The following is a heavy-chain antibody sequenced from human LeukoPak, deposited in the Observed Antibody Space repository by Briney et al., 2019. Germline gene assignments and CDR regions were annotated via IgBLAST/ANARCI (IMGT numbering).Heavy chain of an antibody. CDR1: GFTFSSYA. D-gene: IGHD5-18*01. CDR3: AKDPGGGHSYGYHSSAFDF. J-gene: IGHJ4*02. CDR2: ISYDGSNK. V-gene: IGHV3-30-3*01. Sequence: PGRSLRLSCAASGFTFSSYAMHWVRQAPGKGLEWVAVISYDGSNKYCADSVKGRFTISRDNSKNTLYLQMNSLRAEDMAVYYCAKDPGGGHSYGYHSSAFDFWGQGTLVTVSS.